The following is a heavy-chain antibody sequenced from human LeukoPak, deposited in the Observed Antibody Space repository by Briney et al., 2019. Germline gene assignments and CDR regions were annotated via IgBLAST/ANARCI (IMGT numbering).Heavy chain of an antibody. CDR1: GYSISSGYY. CDR2: IYHSGTT. J-gene: IGHJ6*03. V-gene: IGHV4-38-2*02. Sequence: SETLSLTCTVSGYSISSGYYWVWTRQPPGKGLEWIGCIYHSGTTYYNPSLKSRIPISVDTSKNQFSLNLNSVTAADTALYYCARDQPYMDVWGKGTTVTVSS. CDR3: ARDQPYMDV.